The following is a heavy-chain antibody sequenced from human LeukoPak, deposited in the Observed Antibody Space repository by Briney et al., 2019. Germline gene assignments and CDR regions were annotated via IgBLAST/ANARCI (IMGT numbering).Heavy chain of an antibody. J-gene: IGHJ4*02. V-gene: IGHV3-30*02. CDR2: IRYDGSSE. D-gene: IGHD3-10*01. Sequence: GGSLRLSCAASGFTFSSYGMHWVRQAPGKGLEWVAFIRYDGSSEYYADSVKGRFTISRDISKNTSYLQMNSLRAEDTAVYYCAKAVWFGESYYFDFWGQGTLVTVSS. CDR1: GFTFSSYG. CDR3: AKAVWFGESYYFDF.